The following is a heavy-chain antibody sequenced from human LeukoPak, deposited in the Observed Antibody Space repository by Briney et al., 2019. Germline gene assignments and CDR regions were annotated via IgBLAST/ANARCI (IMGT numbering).Heavy chain of an antibody. CDR2: INPSGGST. V-gene: IGHV1-46*01. CDR1: GYTFTSYY. Sequence: ASVKVSCKASGYTFTSYYMHWVRQAPGQGLEWMGIINPSGGSTSYAQKFQGRVTMTRDTSTSTVYMELSSLRSEDTAVYYCARDEFGGYSYGYPNWFDPWGQGTLVTVSS. D-gene: IGHD5-18*01. J-gene: IGHJ5*02. CDR3: ARDEFGGYSYGYPNWFDP.